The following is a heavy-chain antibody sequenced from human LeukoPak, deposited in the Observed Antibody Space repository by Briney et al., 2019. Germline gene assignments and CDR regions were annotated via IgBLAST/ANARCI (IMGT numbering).Heavy chain of an antibody. V-gene: IGHV3-23*01. Sequence: GGSLRLSCVASGFTFSSYAMSWVRQAPGKGLEWVSGISGSGGSTYYANSVKGRFTISRDNSKNTLFLQMNSLRAEDTAVYYCAKETYSSGWYPYFDYWGQGTLVTVSS. D-gene: IGHD6-19*01. CDR1: GFTFSSYA. CDR3: AKETYSSGWYPYFDY. CDR2: ISGSGGST. J-gene: IGHJ4*02.